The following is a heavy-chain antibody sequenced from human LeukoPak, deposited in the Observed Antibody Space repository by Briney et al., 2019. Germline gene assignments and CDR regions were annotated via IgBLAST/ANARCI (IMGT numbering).Heavy chain of an antibody. CDR3: ASHLNSGYDRYTPYYFDY. D-gene: IGHD5-12*01. V-gene: IGHV1-69*13. Sequence: SVKVSCKASGGTFSSYAISWVRQAPGQGLEWMGGIIPIFGTANYAQKFQGRVTITADESTSTAYMELSSLRSEDTAVYYCASHLNSGYDRYTPYYFDYWGQGTLVTVSS. CDR1: GGTFSSYA. CDR2: IIPIFGTA. J-gene: IGHJ4*02.